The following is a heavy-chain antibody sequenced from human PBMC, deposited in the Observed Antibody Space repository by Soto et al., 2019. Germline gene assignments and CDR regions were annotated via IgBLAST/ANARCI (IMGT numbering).Heavy chain of an antibody. V-gene: IGHV4-61*08. CDR1: GGNS. J-gene: IGHJ5*01. Sequence: GGNSYAWFCQPPRKGLEWIGYIYYSGSTNYNPSLKSRVTISVDTSKNQFSLKLSSVTAADTAVYYGARDRPALGSYSLLHPYDN. CDR2: IYYSGST. CDR3: ARDRPALGSYSLLHPYDN. D-gene: IGHD1-26*01.